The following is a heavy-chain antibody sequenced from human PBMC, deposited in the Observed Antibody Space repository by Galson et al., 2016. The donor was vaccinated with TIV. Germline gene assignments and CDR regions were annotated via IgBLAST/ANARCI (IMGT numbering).Heavy chain of an antibody. CDR1: NGSMSSGDYY. D-gene: IGHD2-2*01. J-gene: IGHJ5*01. CDR3: ARDCYCSSSNCCNNWFAS. V-gene: IGHV4-30-4*01. CDR2: IYNSGST. Sequence: TLSLTCTDVNGSMSSGDYYWSWIRQSPGKRLEWIGYIYNSGSTAYNPSFRSRVSISIDTSKTQFSLRLLSVTAADTAVYYCARDCYCSSSNCCNNWFASWGRGTLVAVSS.